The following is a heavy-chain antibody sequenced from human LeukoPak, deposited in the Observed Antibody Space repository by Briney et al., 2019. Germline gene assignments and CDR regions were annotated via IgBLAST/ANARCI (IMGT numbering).Heavy chain of an antibody. CDR2: IYHGGST. J-gene: IGHJ4*02. CDR1: GGSISSNNW. CDR3: AKGEDYGSGTVHFAS. V-gene: IGHV4-4*02. Sequence: SEALSLTCAVSGGSISSNNWWSWVRQPPGKGLEWIGEIYHGGSTNYNPSLKSRIAMSVDRSRNQFSLQLSSVTAADTAVYYCAKGEDYGSGTVHFASWGQGTLVTVSS. D-gene: IGHD3-10*01.